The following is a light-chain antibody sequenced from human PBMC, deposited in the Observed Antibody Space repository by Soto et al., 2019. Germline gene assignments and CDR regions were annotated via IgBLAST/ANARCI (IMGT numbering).Light chain of an antibody. CDR1: SSDVGSYNY. CDR3: SSYTSSSTL. CDR2: EVS. V-gene: IGLV2-14*01. J-gene: IGLJ1*01. Sequence: QSVLTQPASVSGSPGQSITISCTGTSSDVGSYNYVSWYQQDPGKAPKLMIYEVSDRPSGISSRFSGSKSGNTASLTISGLQTEDEADYYCSSYTSSSTLFGTGTKVTLL.